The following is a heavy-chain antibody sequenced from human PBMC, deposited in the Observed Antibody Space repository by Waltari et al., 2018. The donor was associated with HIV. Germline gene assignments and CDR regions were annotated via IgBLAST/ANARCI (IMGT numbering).Heavy chain of an antibody. Sequence: QVQLQQWGAGLLKPSETLSLTCAVSGGSFSGYSWSWISQHPGKGLEWSGEINHSGSTNYNPSLKSRVTISVDTSKNQFSLKLSSVTAADTAVYYCARGIAAAGSAGYFDYWGQGTLVTVSS. J-gene: IGHJ4*02. CDR1: GGSFSGYS. CDR3: ARGIAAAGSAGYFDY. V-gene: IGHV4-34*01. CDR2: INHSGST. D-gene: IGHD6-13*01.